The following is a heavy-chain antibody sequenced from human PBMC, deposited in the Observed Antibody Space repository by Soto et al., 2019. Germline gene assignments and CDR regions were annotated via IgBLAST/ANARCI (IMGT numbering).Heavy chain of an antibody. V-gene: IGHV1-24*01. CDR2: FDPEDGET. J-gene: IGHJ3*02. CDR3: ATLRHYYDSSGYPSPGAFDI. D-gene: IGHD3-22*01. Sequence: QVQLVQSGAEVKKPGASVKVSCKVSGYTLTELSMHWVRQAPGKGLEWMGGFDPEDGETIYAQKFQGRVTMTEDTSTDPAYMELSSLRSEDTPVYYCATLRHYYDSSGYPSPGAFDIWGQGTMVTVSS. CDR1: GYTLTELS.